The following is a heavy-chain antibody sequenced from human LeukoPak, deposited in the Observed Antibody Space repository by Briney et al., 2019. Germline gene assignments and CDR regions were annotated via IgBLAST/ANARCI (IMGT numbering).Heavy chain of an antibody. CDR2: ISSSSSYI. V-gene: IGHV3-21*01. CDR1: EFTFSSYS. D-gene: IGHD4-17*01. CDR3: ARVAYGDYLNTLDY. Sequence: GGSLRLSCAASEFTFSSYSMNWVRQAPGKGLEWVSSISSSSSYIYYADSVKGRFTISRDNAKNSLYLQMNSLRAEDTAVYYCARVAYGDYLNTLDYWGQGTLVTVSS. J-gene: IGHJ4*02.